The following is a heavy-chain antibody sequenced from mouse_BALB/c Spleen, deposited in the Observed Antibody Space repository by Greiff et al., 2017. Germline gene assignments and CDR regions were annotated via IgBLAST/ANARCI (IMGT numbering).Heavy chain of an antibody. CDR1: GYTFTSYY. CDR2: INPSNGGT. Sequence: QVQLQQSGAELVKPGASVKLSCKASGYTFTSYYMYWVKQRPGQGLEWIGEINPSNGGTNFNEKFKSKATLTVDKSSSTAYMQLSSLTSEDSAVYYCTRSQLGRPYFDYWGQGTTLTVSS. J-gene: IGHJ2*01. V-gene: IGHV1S81*02. CDR3: TRSQLGRPYFDY. D-gene: IGHD4-1*02.